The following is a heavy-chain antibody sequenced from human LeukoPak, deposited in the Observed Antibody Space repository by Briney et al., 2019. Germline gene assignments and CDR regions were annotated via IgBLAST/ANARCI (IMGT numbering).Heavy chain of an antibody. D-gene: IGHD3-3*01. CDR3: AKGNYDFWSGEAYYFEY. J-gene: IGHJ4*02. CDR2: ISGSGGST. V-gene: IGHV3-23*01. CDR1: GFTFSSYA. Sequence: GGSLRLSCAASGFTFSSYAMSWVRQAPGKGLEWVSAISGSGGSTYYADSVKGRFTISRDNSKNTLYLQMNSLRAEDTAVYYCAKGNYDFWSGEAYYFEYWGQGTLVTVSS.